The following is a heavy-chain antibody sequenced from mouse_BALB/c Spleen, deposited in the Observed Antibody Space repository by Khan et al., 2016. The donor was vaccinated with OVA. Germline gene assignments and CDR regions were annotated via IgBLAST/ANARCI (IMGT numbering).Heavy chain of an antibody. D-gene: IGHD1-1*01. CDR3: ARSVTITTVVATDFDY. CDR2: ISYSGRT. Sequence: EVQLQESGPGLVKPSQSLSLTCTVTGYSITSDYAWNWIRQFPGNKLEWMGYISYSGRTSYNPSLKSRISITRDKSKNQFFLQLNSVTTEDTATFYGARSVTITTVVATDFDYWGQGTTLTVSS. V-gene: IGHV3-2*02. CDR1: GYSITSDYA. J-gene: IGHJ2*01.